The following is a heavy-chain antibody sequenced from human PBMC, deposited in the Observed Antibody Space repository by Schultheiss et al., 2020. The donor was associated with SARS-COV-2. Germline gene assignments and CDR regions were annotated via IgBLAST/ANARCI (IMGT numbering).Heavy chain of an antibody. CDR1: GGSISSSSYY. J-gene: IGHJ6*03. CDR3: ASRAVDSSSWDFYYYYYMDV. D-gene: IGHD6-13*01. CDR2: IYYSGST. V-gene: IGHV4-39*01. Sequence: SETLSLTCTVSGGSISSSSYYWGWIRQPPGKGLEWIGSIYYSGSTYYNPSLKSRVTISVDTSKNQFSLKLSSVTAADTAVYYCASRAVDSSSWDFYYYYYMDVWGKGTTVTVSS.